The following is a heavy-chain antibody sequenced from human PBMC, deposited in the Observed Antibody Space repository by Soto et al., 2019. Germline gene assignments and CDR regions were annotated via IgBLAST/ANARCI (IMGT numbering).Heavy chain of an antibody. CDR3: ARDMSMIVVVMMFYGMDD. J-gene: IGHJ6*02. D-gene: IGHD3-22*01. CDR1: GYTFTIYY. V-gene: IGHV1-46*01. Sequence: ASVKVSCKASGYTFTIYYMHWVRQAPGQGLEWMGIINPSGGSTSYAQKFQGRVTMTRDTSTSTVYMELSSLRSEDTAVYYCARDMSMIVVVMMFYGMDDWGQETTVTVSS. CDR2: INPSGGST.